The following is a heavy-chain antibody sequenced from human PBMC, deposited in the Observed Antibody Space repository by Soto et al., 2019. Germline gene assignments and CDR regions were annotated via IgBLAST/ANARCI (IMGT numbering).Heavy chain of an antibody. CDR1: GGSFSGYY. CDR3: ARARNSGYRPFDY. V-gene: IGHV4-34*01. J-gene: IGHJ4*01. D-gene: IGHD5-12*01. Sequence: QVQLQQWGAGLLKPSETLSLTCAVYGGSFSGYYWSWIRQPPGKGLEWIGEINHSGSTNYNPSLKSRVTISVDTSKNQFSLKLSSVTAADTAVYYCARARNSGYRPFDYWGHGTLVTVSS. CDR2: INHSGST.